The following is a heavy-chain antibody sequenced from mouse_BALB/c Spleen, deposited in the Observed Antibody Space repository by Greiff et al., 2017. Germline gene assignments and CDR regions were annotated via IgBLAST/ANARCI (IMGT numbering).Heavy chain of an antibody. CDR3: ARSGPYYFDY. CDR2: INPSSGYT. V-gene: IGHV1-4*01. Sequence: QMQLKQSGAELARPGASVKMSCKASGYTFTSYTMHWVKQRPGQGLEWIGYINPSSGYTTYNQKFKDKATLTADKSSSTAYMQLSSLTSEDSAVYYCARSGPYYFDYWGQGTTLTVSS. CDR1: GYTFTSYT. J-gene: IGHJ2*01. D-gene: IGHD3-2*02.